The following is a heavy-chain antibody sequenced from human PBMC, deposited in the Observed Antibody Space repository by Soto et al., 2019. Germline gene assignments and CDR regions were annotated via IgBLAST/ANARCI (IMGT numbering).Heavy chain of an antibody. CDR2: LYTDGNT. D-gene: IGHD3-10*01. J-gene: IGHJ6*03. V-gene: IGHV4-39*02. CDR3: VHEPPGSRSDHYYMDV. Sequence: SETLSLTCALSGGSIRSTGFCWGWIRQPPGEGPEWIGSLYTDGNTYYNPSLRSRVTMSADTSKNHFSLRLTSVTAADTAVYYCVHEPPGSRSDHYYMDVWGRGTTVTISS. CDR1: GGSIRSTGFC.